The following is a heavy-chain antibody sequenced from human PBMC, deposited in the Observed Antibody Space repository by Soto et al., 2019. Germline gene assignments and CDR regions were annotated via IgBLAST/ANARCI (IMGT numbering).Heavy chain of an antibody. CDR3: ASSYCCGNCYSNLPLDYYYYGMAV. CDR1: SGSISFYY. D-gene: IGHD2-21*02. CDR2: IYYSGST. Sequence: SETLSLTCTVSSGSISFYYWIWIRQPPGKGLEWIGYIYYSGSTNYNPSLKSRVTISVDTSKNQFSLKLSSVTAADTAMYYCASSYCCGNCYSNLPLDYYYYGMAVWVQGTTVTVSS. J-gene: IGHJ6*02. V-gene: IGHV4-59*01.